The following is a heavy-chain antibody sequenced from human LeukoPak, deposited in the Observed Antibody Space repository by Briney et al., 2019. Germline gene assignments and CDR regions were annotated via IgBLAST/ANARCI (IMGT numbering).Heavy chain of an antibody. D-gene: IGHD6-19*01. J-gene: IGHJ4*02. CDR1: GGSISSSSYY. CDR3: ARLRSGWYGY. Sequence: SETLSLTCTVSGGSISSSSYYWGWIRQPPGKGLEWIGSIYYSGSTYYNPSLKSRVTISVDTSKNQFSLKLSSVTTADTAVYYCARLRSGWYGYWGQGTQVTVSS. V-gene: IGHV4-39*01. CDR2: IYYSGST.